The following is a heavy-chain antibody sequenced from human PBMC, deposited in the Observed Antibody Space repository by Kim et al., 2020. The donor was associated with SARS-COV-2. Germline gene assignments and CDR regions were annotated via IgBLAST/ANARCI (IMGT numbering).Heavy chain of an antibody. CDR3: ARDAAAWGFDY. CDR2: K. D-gene: IGHD6-25*01. J-gene: IGHJ4*02. V-gene: IGHV3-7*01. Sequence: KYYVDSVKARFTISRDNAKNSLYLQMNSLRAEDTAVYYCARDAAAWGFDYWGQGTLVTVSS.